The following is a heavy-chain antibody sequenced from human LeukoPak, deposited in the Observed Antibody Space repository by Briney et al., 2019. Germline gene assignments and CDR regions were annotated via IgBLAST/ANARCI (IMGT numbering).Heavy chain of an antibody. V-gene: IGHV6-1*01. CDR1: GDSGSSNSAA. Sequence: SQTLSLTCAISGDSGSSNSAAWNWIRQSPSRVLEWRGRTYYRSNGYNDYAVSVKSRLTINPDTSRNQFSLQLNSVTPEDTAVYYCAREEGMATNYRALGYWGEGTLVTVSS. CDR2: TYYRSNGYN. J-gene: IGHJ4*02. CDR3: AREEGMATNYRALGY. D-gene: IGHD5-24*01.